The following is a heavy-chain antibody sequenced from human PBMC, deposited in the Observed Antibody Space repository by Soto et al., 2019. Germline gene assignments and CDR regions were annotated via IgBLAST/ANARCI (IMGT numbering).Heavy chain of an antibody. CDR1: GYTFTGYY. V-gene: IGHV1-2*02. CDR2: INPNSGGT. J-gene: IGHJ3*02. CDR3: ARGQNPYYYDSSGQMGAFDI. Sequence: ASVKVSCKASGYTFTGYYMHWLRQAPGQGLEWMGWINPNSGGTNYAQKFQGRVTMTRDTSISTAYMELSRLRSDDTAVYYCARGQNPYYYDSSGQMGAFDIWGQGTMVTVSS. D-gene: IGHD3-22*01.